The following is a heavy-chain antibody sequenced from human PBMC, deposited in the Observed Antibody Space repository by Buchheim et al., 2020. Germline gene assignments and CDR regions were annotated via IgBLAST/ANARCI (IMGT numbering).Heavy chain of an antibody. Sequence: VQLVESGGGLVKPGGSLRLSCAASGFTFSGYSMNWVRQAPGKGLEWVSSISSNSDYIYYGDAVKGRFTISRDNAKNSLYLEMSSLRADDTAVYYCAKSFEWYFDVWGRGTL. CDR1: GFTFSGYS. CDR2: ISSNSDYI. J-gene: IGHJ2*01. D-gene: IGHD3-9*01. CDR3: AKSFEWYFDV. V-gene: IGHV3-21*01.